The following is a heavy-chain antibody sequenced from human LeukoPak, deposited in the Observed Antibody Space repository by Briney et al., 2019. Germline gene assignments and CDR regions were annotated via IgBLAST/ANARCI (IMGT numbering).Heavy chain of an antibody. V-gene: IGHV1-69*05. CDR3: ASTSYCGGDCYNNWFDP. Sequence: GASVKVSCKASGGTFSSYAISWVRQAPGQGLEWMGRIIPIFGTANYAQKFQGRVTITTDESTSTAYMELSSLRSEDTAVYYCASTSYCGGDCYNNWFDPWGQGTLVTVSS. J-gene: IGHJ5*02. CDR1: GGTFSSYA. CDR2: IIPIFGTA. D-gene: IGHD2-21*01.